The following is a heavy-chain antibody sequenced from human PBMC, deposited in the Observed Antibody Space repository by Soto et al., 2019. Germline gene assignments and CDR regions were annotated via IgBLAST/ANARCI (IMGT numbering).Heavy chain of an antibody. CDR2: IYYSGST. Sequence: SETLSFTCTVSGGSISSYYWSWIRQPPGKGLEWIGYIYYSGSTNYNPSLKSRVTISVDTSKNQFSLKLSSVTAADTAVYYCARPVNHCSSTSCYRGWFDPWGQGTLVTVSS. V-gene: IGHV4-59*01. CDR1: GGSISSYY. J-gene: IGHJ5*02. D-gene: IGHD2-2*02. CDR3: ARPVNHCSSTSCYRGWFDP.